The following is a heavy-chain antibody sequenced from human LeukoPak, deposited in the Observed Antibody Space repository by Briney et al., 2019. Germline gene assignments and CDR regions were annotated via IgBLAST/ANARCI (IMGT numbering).Heavy chain of an antibody. D-gene: IGHD3-22*01. CDR1: GFTFSSYA. Sequence: PGGSLRLSCAASGFTFSSYAMRWVRQAPGKGLEYVSAISSDGGSTYYANSVKGRFTISRDNSKNTLYLQMGSLRAEDMAVYYCARWGSVWDYYDSSDYYFDYWGQGTLVTVSS. V-gene: IGHV3-64*01. J-gene: IGHJ4*02. CDR2: ISSDGGST. CDR3: ARWGSVWDYYDSSDYYFDY.